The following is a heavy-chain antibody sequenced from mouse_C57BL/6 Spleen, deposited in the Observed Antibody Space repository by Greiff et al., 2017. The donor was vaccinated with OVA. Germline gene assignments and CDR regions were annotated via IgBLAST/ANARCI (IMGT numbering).Heavy chain of an antibody. V-gene: IGHV7-1*01. CDR2: SRNKANDYTT. Sequence: EVKVVESGGGLVQSGRSLRLSCATSGFTFSDFYMEWVRQAPGKGLEWIAASRNKANDYTTEYSASVKGRFIVSRDTSQSILYLQMNALRAEDTAIYYCARDASYGSRFAYWGQGTLVTVSA. D-gene: IGHD1-1*01. CDR3: ARDASYGSRFAY. CDR1: GFTFSDFY. J-gene: IGHJ3*01.